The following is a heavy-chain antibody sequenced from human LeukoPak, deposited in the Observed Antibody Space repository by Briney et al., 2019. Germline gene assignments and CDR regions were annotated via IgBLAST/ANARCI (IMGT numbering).Heavy chain of an antibody. CDR3: ARVSGPGMNEYFHL. CDR2: INNDGSST. Sequence: GGSLRLSCAASVFTFSESGMHWVRQAPGKGLVGVSRINNDGSSTRYADSVKGRFTISRENAKNTLYLQMNSLRAEDTAVYYCARVSGPGMNEYFHLWGQGTLVTVSS. J-gene: IGHJ1*01. D-gene: IGHD3-10*01. V-gene: IGHV3-74*01. CDR1: VFTFSESG.